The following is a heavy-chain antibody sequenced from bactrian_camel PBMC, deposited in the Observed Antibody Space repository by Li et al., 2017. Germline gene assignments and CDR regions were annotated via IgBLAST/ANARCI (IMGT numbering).Heavy chain of an antibody. CDR2: LDSDGVT. V-gene: IGHV3S53*01. D-gene: IGHD3*01. CDR3: AADLDPFVCTNLYGTKAFAP. J-gene: IGHJ6*01. Sequence: VQLVESGGGSVQAGGALRLSCNVSGYTYSNYCMGWFRQTAGKNREGVASLDSDGVTKYADSVKGRFTISRDNAKNTLYLQMNSLEPEDTAIYTCAADLDPFVCTNLYGTKAFAPWGQGTQVT. CDR1: GYTYSNYC.